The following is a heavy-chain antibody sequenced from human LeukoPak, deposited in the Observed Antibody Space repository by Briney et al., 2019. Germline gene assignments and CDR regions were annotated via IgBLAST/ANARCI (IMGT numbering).Heavy chain of an antibody. J-gene: IGHJ4*02. V-gene: IGHV3-15*07. CDR2: IKSKVDGGTP. Sequence: KSGVSLRLSCAASGFSFSDAWMNWVRQAPGKGLEWVGHIKSKVDGGTPDYVAPVKGRFTISRDDSRNTLYLQMSSLNTEDTAVYYCTTRSPARYCSDGACYSSADYWGQGTLVTVSS. CDR1: GFSFSDAW. D-gene: IGHD2-15*01. CDR3: TTRSPARYCSDGACYSSADY.